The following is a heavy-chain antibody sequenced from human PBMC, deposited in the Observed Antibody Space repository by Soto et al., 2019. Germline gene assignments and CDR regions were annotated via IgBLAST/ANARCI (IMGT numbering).Heavy chain of an antibody. CDR1: GFTLSSYD. D-gene: IGHD6-13*01. V-gene: IGHV3-13*05. CDR3: ARGQRAEAGSRYFDS. J-gene: IGHJ4*02. Sequence: EVQLVESGGGLVQPGGSLRLSCAASGFTLSSYDMHWVRQAAGKTLEWVSAIGVPGDPFYPDSVKGRFTISRENARNSLYLQMNSLRAGDTAVYYCARGQRAEAGSRYFDSWGQGTLVTVSS. CDR2: IGVPGDP.